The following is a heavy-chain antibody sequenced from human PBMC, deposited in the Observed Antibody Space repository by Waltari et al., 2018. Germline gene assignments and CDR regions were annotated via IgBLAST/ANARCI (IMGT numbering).Heavy chain of an antibody. V-gene: IGHV5-51*01. CDR1: GYSFTSYW. CDR2: IHSCESDT. Sequence: EVQLVQSGAEVKKPGESLKISCKGSGYSFTSYWIGWVRQMPGKGLEWMGIIHSCESDTRYRPSFQGQVTNSADKSHHPAYLQGSSLKASDTAKYYCAGHLGQWLGRNWFGPWGQGTLVTVSS. J-gene: IGHJ5*02. D-gene: IGHD6-19*01. CDR3: AGHLGQWLGRNWFGP.